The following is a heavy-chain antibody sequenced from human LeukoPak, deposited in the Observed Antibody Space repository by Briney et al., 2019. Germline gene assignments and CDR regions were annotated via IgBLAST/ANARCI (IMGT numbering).Heavy chain of an antibody. CDR1: GFTFSNYG. CDR2: ISYDGSNK. D-gene: IGHD3-22*01. J-gene: IGHJ4*02. Sequence: GRSLRLSCAASGFTFSNYGMHWGRQAPGKGLEWVAVISYDGSNKYYADSVKGRFTISRDNSKNTLCLQMNSLRAEDTAVYYCAKDTYYYDSSGYYRGMDYWGQGTLVTVSS. CDR3: AKDTYYYDSSGYYRGMDY. V-gene: IGHV3-30*18.